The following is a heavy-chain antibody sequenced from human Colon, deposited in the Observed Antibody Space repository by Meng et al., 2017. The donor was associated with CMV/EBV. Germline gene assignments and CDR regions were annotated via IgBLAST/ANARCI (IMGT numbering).Heavy chain of an antibody. V-gene: IGHV4-34*01. CDR2: IYYSGST. D-gene: IGHD3-3*01. J-gene: IGHJ6*02. CDR1: GGSFSGYY. Sequence: SETLSLTCAVYGGSFSGYYWGWIRQPPGKGLEWIGSIYYSGSTYYNPSLKSRVTISVDTSKNQFSLKLSSVTAADTAVYYCARDRITIFGVVIIGYYGMDVWGQGTTVTVSS. CDR3: ARDRITIFGVVIIGYYGMDV.